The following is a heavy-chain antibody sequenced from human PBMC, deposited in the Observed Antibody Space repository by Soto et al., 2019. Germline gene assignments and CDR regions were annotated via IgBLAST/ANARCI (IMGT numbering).Heavy chain of an antibody. V-gene: IGHV1-69*01. CDR2: IIPIFGTA. D-gene: IGHD2-15*01. CDR3: ASHLRRCYCSGGSCQDNYYYYGMDV. J-gene: IGHJ6*02. CDR1: GGTFSSYA. Sequence: QVQLVQSGAEVKKPGSSVKVSCKASGGTFSSYAISWVRQAPGQGLEWMGGIIPIFGTANYAQKFQGRVTITADESTSTAYMELSSLRSEDTAVYYCASHLRRCYCSGGSCQDNYYYYGMDVWGQGTTVTVSS.